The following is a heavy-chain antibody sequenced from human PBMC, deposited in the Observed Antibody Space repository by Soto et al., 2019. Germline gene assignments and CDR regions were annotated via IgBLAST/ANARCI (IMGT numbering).Heavy chain of an antibody. D-gene: IGHD2-8*01. Sequence: QAQLEQSGPEVKRPGASLKVSCKASAYTFTSYHFSWVRQAPGQGLEWIGWINAFDDDTNYSQKFQDRVTMTAHRSTDTAYLDLRSLGSDDTAIYYCARNLYGRAFDIWGQGTMVTVSS. CDR2: INAFDDDT. V-gene: IGHV1-18*04. J-gene: IGHJ3*02. CDR1: AYTFTSYH. CDR3: ARNLYGRAFDI.